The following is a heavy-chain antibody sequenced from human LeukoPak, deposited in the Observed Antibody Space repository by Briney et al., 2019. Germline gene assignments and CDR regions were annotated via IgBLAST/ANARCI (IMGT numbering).Heavy chain of an antibody. CDR2: IYYSGST. V-gene: IGHV4-59*08. J-gene: IGHJ4*02. Sequence: SETLSLTCTVSGGSISSYYWSWIRQPPGKGLEWIGYIYYSGSTNYSPSLKSRVTISVDTSKNQFSLKLSSVTAADTAVYYCASFYSSRGYWGQGTLVTVSS. D-gene: IGHD6-19*01. CDR1: GGSISSYY. CDR3: ASFYSSRGY.